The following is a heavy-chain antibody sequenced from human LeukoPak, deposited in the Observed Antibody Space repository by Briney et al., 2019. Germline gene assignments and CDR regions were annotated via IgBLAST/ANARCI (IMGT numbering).Heavy chain of an antibody. Sequence: KPSETLSLTCTVSGGSISSYYWSWIRQPPGKGLEWIGYIFYSGSTNYNLSLKSRVTISVDTSKNQFSLKLSSVTAADTAVYYCARGGDILTGLYYFDYWGQGTLVTVSS. CDR1: GGSISSYY. J-gene: IGHJ4*02. D-gene: IGHD3-9*01. CDR2: IFYSGST. CDR3: ARGGDILTGLYYFDY. V-gene: IGHV4-59*01.